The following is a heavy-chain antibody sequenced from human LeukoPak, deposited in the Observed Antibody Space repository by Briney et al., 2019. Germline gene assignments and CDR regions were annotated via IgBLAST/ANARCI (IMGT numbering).Heavy chain of an antibody. CDR1: GGTFSSYA. V-gene: IGHV1-69*06. J-gene: IGHJ3*02. Sequence: ASVKVSCKASGGTFSSYAISWVRQAPGQGLEWMGGIIPIFGTANYAQKFQGRVTITADKSTSTAYMELSSLRSEDTAVYYCARDQREDTAMFGDAFDIRGQGTMVTVSS. CDR3: ARDQREDTAMFGDAFDI. D-gene: IGHD5-18*01. CDR2: IIPIFGTA.